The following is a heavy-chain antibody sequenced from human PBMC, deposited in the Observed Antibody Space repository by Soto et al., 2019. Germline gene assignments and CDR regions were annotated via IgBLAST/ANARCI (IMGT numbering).Heavy chain of an antibody. CDR2: IYSIGST. CDR3: RRSSRYSTDV. CDR1: GGSISSSSY. Sequence: QLQLQESGPGLVKPSEPLCLTCTVSGGSISSSSYWGWIRQPPGKGLEWIGSIYSIGSTYYNPSLKSRVTISVDTSKNQFSLKLSSVTAADTAVYYCRRSSRYSTDVWGQGTTVTVS. D-gene: IGHD6-13*01. J-gene: IGHJ6*02. V-gene: IGHV4-39*01.